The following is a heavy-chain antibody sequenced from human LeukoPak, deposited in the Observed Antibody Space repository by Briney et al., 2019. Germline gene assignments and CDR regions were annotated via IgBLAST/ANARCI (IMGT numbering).Heavy chain of an antibody. J-gene: IGHJ6*03. CDR2: MNPNSGNT. Sequence: ASVKVSCKASGYTFTSYGISWVRQAPGQGLEWMGWMNPNSGNTGYAQKFQGRVTITRNTSISTAYMELSSLRSEDTAVYYCAREGYSGYDYGYYYYYMDVWGKGTTVTVSS. CDR3: AREGYSGYDYGYYYYYMDV. CDR1: GYTFTSYG. D-gene: IGHD5-12*01. V-gene: IGHV1-8*03.